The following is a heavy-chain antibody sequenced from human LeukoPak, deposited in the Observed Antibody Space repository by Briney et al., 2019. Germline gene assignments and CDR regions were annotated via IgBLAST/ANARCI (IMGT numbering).Heavy chain of an antibody. CDR3: AKDRGGLTTVTTFVY. CDR1: GFTFKKYW. CDR2: ISGSGGST. J-gene: IGHJ4*02. Sequence: PGGSLRLSCAASGFTFKKYWLHWVRQAPGKGLVWVSAISGSGGSTYYADSVKGRFTISRDNSKNTLYLQMNSLRAEDTAVYYCAKDRGGLTTVTTFVYWGQGTLATVSS. D-gene: IGHD4-11*01. V-gene: IGHV3-23*01.